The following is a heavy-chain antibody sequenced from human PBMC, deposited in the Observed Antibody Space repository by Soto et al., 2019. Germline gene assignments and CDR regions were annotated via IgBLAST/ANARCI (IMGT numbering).Heavy chain of an antibody. V-gene: IGHV1-18*01. CDR2: ISSYNGDT. CDR1: GYTFTRSG. CDR3: AREGVAPYYYYGMDV. J-gene: IGHJ6*02. D-gene: IGHD5-12*01. Sequence: QVQLDQSGAEVKKPGASVKVSCKASGYTFTRSGISWVRQAPGQGPEWMGWISSYNGDTNYAQTFQGRVTMTTDTSTSTAYMELRSLRSDDTAVYYCAREGVAPYYYYGMDVWGQGTPVTVSS.